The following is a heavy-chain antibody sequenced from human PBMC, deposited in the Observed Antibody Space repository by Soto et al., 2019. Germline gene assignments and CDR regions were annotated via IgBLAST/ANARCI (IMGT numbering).Heavy chain of an antibody. CDR3: ARTATSRHIVVVVAATTYYYYYMDV. J-gene: IGHJ6*03. D-gene: IGHD2-15*01. V-gene: IGHV3-48*01. CDR2: ISSSSSTI. Sequence: EVQLVESGGGLVQPGGSLRLSCAASGFTFSSYSMNWVRQAPGKGLEWVSYISSSSSTIYYADSVKGRFTISRDNAKNSLYLQMNSLRAEDTAVYYCARTATSRHIVVVVAATTYYYYYMDVWGKGTTVTVSS. CDR1: GFTFSSYS.